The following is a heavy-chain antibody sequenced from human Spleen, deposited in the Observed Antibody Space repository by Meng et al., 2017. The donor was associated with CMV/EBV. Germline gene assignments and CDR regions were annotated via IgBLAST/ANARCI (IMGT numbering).Heavy chain of an antibody. CDR3: AKDTPSIVVVPAATAFDY. D-gene: IGHD2-2*01. CDR2: MSGNTGFI. CDR1: GFTFEDFA. J-gene: IGHJ4*02. V-gene: IGHV3-9*01. Sequence: SLKISCAASGFTFEDFAMHWVRQIPGEGLEWLSGMSGNTGFIGYADSVKGRFTISRDNSKNTLYLQMNSLRAEDTAVYYCAKDTPSIVVVPAATAFDYWGQGTLVTVSS.